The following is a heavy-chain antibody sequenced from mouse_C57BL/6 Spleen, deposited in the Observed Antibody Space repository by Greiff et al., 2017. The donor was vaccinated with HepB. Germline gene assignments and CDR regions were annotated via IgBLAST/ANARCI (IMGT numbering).Heavy chain of an antibody. D-gene: IGHD2-3*01. CDR2: IYPRSGNT. CDR3: ARYGWSYYAMDY. CDR1: GYTFTSYG. Sequence: VQLVESGAELARPGASVKLSCKASGYTFTSYGISWVKQRTGQGLEWIGEIYPRSGNTYYNEKFKGKATLTADKSSSTAYMELRSLTSEDSAVYFCARYGWSYYAMDYWGQGTSVTVSS. J-gene: IGHJ4*01. V-gene: IGHV1-81*01.